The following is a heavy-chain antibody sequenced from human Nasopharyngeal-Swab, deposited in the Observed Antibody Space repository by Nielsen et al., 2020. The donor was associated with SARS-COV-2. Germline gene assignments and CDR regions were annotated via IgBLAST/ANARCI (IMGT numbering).Heavy chain of an antibody. CDR1: GGSFSGYY. J-gene: IGHJ4*02. D-gene: IGHD5-18*01. CDR3: ARGPIRGYSYGFGYFDY. Sequence: SETLSLTCAVYGGSFSGYYWSWIRQPPGKGLEWIGEINHSGSTNSNPSLKSRVTISVDTSKNQFSLKLSSVTAADTAVYYCARGPIRGYSYGFGYFDYWGQGTLVTVSS. V-gene: IGHV4-34*01. CDR2: INHSGST.